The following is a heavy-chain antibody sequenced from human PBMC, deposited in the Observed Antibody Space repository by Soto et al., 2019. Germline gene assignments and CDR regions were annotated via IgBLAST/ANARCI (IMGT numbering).Heavy chain of an antibody. CDR1: GFTFSSYS. Sequence: EVQLVESGGGLVKPGGSLRLSCAASGFTFSSYSMNWVRQAPGKGLEWVSSISSSSSYIYYADPVKGRFTISRDNAKNSLYLQMNSLRAEDTAVYYCAGSNWNDEYYFDYWGQGTLVTVSS. J-gene: IGHJ4*02. V-gene: IGHV3-21*01. CDR3: AGSNWNDEYYFDY. CDR2: ISSSSSYI. D-gene: IGHD1-20*01.